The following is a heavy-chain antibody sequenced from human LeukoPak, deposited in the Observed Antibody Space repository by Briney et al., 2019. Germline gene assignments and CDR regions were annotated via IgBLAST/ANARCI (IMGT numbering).Heavy chain of an antibody. CDR1: GFTFSSYE. J-gene: IGHJ4*02. CDR3: ARDGGYNYAYSFDY. D-gene: IGHD5-18*01. Sequence: GGSLRLSCAASGFTFSSYEMNWVRQAPGKGLEWVSYISSSGSTIYYADSVKGRFTISRDNAKNSLYLQMNSLRAEDTAVYYCARDGGYNYAYSFDYWGQGTLVTVSS. V-gene: IGHV3-48*03. CDR2: ISSSGSTI.